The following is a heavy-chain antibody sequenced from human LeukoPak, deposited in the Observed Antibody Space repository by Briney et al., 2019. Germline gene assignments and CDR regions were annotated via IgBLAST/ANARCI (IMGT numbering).Heavy chain of an antibody. CDR1: GFTFSSYW. V-gene: IGHV3-7*01. CDR3: ARVYDLWTGYCDY. D-gene: IGHD3-3*01. CDR2: IKQDGSEK. Sequence: GGSLRLSCAASGFTFSSYWLSWVRQAPGKGLEWVANIKQDGSEKYYVDSVKGRFTISRDNAKNSLYLQMNSLRAEDTAVYYCARVYDLWTGYCDYWGQGTLVTVSS. J-gene: IGHJ4*02.